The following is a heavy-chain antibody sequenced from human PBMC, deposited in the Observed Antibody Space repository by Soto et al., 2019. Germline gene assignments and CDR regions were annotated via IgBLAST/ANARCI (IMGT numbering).Heavy chain of an antibody. V-gene: IGHV3-23*01. J-gene: IGHJ4*02. CDR2: ISGSGGST. CDR3: AKDLSRTTVTTWVDY. Sequence: GGSLRLSCAASGFTFSSYAMSWVRQAPGKGLEWVSAISGSGGSTYYADSVKGRFTISRDNSKNTLYLQMNSLRAEDTAVYYCAKDLSRTTVTTWVDYWGQGTLVTVSS. D-gene: IGHD4-17*01. CDR1: GFTFSSYA.